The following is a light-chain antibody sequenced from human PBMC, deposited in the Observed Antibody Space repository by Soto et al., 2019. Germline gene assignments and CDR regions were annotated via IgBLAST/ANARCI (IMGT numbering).Light chain of an antibody. J-gene: IGLJ1*01. CDR1: SSDVGGYNF. CDR2: EVN. CDR3: SSYAGTNNRYV. V-gene: IGLV2-8*01. Sequence: QSALTQPPSASGSHGQSVTISCTGTSSDVGGYNFVSWYQQHPGKAPKLIIYEVNKRPSGVPDRFSASKSGNTASLTVSGLQAEDEADYYCSSYAGTNNRYVFGTGTKLTVL.